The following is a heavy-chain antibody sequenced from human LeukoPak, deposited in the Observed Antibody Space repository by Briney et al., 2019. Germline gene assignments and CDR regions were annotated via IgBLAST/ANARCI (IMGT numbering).Heavy chain of an antibody. Sequence: SGGSLRLSCAASGFTFDDYAMHWVRQAPGKGLEWVSGISWNSGSIGYADSVKGRFTISRDNAKNSLYLQMNSLRAEDTALYYCAKDMRGLGVTVFDYWGQGTLVTVSS. D-gene: IGHD3-10*01. CDR1: GFTFDDYA. V-gene: IGHV3-9*01. J-gene: IGHJ4*02. CDR2: ISWNSGSI. CDR3: AKDMRGLGVTVFDY.